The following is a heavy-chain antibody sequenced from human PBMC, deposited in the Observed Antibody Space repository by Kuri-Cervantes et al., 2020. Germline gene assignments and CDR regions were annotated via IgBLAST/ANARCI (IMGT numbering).Heavy chain of an antibody. V-gene: IGHV1-69*05. Sequence: SVKVSCKASGYTFTGYYMHWVRQAPGQGLEWMGGIIPIFGTANYAQKFQGRVTITTDESTSTAYMELSSLRSEDTAVYYCARHLAVPGAFDIWGQGTMVTVSS. CDR2: IIPIFGTA. CDR1: GYTFTGYY. J-gene: IGHJ3*02. D-gene: IGHD4-17*01. CDR3: ARHLAVPGAFDI.